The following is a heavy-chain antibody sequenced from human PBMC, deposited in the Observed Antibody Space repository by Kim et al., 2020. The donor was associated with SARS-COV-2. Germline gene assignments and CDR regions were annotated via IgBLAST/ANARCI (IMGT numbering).Heavy chain of an antibody. CDR2: INHSGST. CDR3: AHDHNYYGMDV. Sequence: SETLSLTCAVYGGSFSGYYWSWIRQPPGKGLEWIGEINHSGSTNYNPSLKSRVTISVDTSKNQFSLKLSSVTAADTAVYYCAHDHNYYGMDVWGQGTTVTVSS. V-gene: IGHV4-34*01. CDR1: GGSFSGYY. D-gene: IGHD3-3*01. J-gene: IGHJ6*02.